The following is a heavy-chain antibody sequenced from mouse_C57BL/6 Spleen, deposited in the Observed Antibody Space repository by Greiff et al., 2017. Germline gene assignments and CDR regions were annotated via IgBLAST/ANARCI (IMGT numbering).Heavy chain of an antibody. CDR3: TRKADYYGSSPHYYAMDY. D-gene: IGHD1-1*01. CDR1: GYTFTDYE. Sequence: VQLQQSGAELVRPGASVTLSCKASGYTFTDYEMHWVKQTPVHGLEWIGAIDPETGGTAYNQKFKGKAILTADKSSSTAYMELRSLTSEDSAVYYCTRKADYYGSSPHYYAMDYWGQGTSVTVSS. J-gene: IGHJ4*01. CDR2: IDPETGGT. V-gene: IGHV1-15*01.